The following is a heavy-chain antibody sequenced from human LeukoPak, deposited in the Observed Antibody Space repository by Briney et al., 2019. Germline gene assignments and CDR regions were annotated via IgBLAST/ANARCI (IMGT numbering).Heavy chain of an antibody. V-gene: IGHV4-59*08. CDR3: ARIGYGYSYVDY. D-gene: IGHD5-18*01. J-gene: IGHJ4*02. CDR2: IYYSGST. CDR1: GGSISPYY. Sequence: PSETLSLTCTVSGGSISPYYWSWIRQPPGKGLEWIGYIYYSGSTNYSPSLKSRVTISVDTSKNQFSLKLSSVTAADTAVYYCARIGYGYSYVDYWGQGTLVTVSS.